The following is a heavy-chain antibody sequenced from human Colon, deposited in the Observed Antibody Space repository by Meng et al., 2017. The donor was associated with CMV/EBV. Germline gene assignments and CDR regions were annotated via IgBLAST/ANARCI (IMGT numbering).Heavy chain of an antibody. V-gene: IGHV3-21*01. J-gene: IGHJ4*02. CDR1: GFTFSSYS. CDR3: ATLSIYDSFIYDF. CDR2: ISSSSSYI. Sequence: GESLKISCAASGFTFSSYSMNWVRQAPGKGLEWVSSISSSSSYIYYADSVKGRFTISRDNAKNSLYLQMNSLRAEDTAVYYCATLSIYDSFIYDFWGQGTLVTVSS. D-gene: IGHD5/OR15-5a*01.